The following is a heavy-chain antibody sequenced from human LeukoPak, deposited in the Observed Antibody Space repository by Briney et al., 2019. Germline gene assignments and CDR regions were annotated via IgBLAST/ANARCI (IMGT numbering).Heavy chain of an antibody. CDR2: TYPADSDT. CDR3: ARPYEY. CDR1: GYSFSTYW. J-gene: IGHJ4*02. Sequence: GESLKISCKASGYSFSTYWIGWVRQMPGKGLEWMGITYPADSDTKYSPSFEGQVTISADKSISTAYLQWSSLKASDTAMYYCARPYEYWGQGTLVTVSS. D-gene: IGHD3-3*01. V-gene: IGHV5-51*01.